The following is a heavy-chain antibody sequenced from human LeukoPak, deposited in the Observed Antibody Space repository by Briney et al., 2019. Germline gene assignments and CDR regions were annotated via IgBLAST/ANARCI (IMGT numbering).Heavy chain of an antibody. CDR2: IFTSGNT. Sequence: TLSLTCTVSGDSISSGGYYWTWIRQHPGKGLEWIGNIFTSGNTYYNPSLKGRVFTSVDTSKSQFSLRLASVTAADTAVYYCARATLRGGPFDFWGQGIQVTVSS. V-gene: IGHV4-31*03. J-gene: IGHJ4*02. CDR1: GDSISSGGYY. CDR3: ARATLRGGPFDF. D-gene: IGHD2-15*01.